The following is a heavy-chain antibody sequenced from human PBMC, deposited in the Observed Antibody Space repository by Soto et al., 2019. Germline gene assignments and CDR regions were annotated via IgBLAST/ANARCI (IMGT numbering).Heavy chain of an antibody. D-gene: IGHD3-3*01. Sequence: GGSLRLSCAASGFTFSSYGMHWVRQAPGKGLEWVAVISYDGSNKYYADSVKGRFTISRDNSKNTLYLQMNSLRAEDTAVYYCAKEAGILEWLLGFWGQGTLVTVSS. V-gene: IGHV3-30*18. CDR3: AKEAGILEWLLGF. J-gene: IGHJ4*02. CDR2: ISYDGSNK. CDR1: GFTFSSYG.